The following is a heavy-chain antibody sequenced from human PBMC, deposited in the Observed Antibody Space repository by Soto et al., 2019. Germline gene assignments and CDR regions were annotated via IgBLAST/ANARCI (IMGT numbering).Heavy chain of an antibody. CDR3: ARDPTIFGVVQNYGMDV. J-gene: IGHJ6*02. D-gene: IGHD3-3*01. V-gene: IGHV1-18*01. Sequence: QVQLVQSGAEVKKPGASVKVSCKASGYTFTTFGISWVRQAPGQGLEWMGWISAYNGYTNYAQKVKGRVTMTTDTSTSTANMELRSLRSDDTAVYYCARDPTIFGVVQNYGMDVWGQGTTVTVSS. CDR1: GYTFTTFG. CDR2: ISAYNGYT.